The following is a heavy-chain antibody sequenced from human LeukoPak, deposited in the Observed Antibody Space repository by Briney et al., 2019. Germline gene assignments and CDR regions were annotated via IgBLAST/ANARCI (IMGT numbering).Heavy chain of an antibody. CDR2: IKPDSGAT. D-gene: IGHD4/OR15-4a*01. V-gene: IGHV1-2*02. Sequence: ASVKVSCMASGYTFTVHYMHWLRQAPGQGLEWMGWIKPDSGATNFPQNFQGRVTITSDTSINTAYMELRSLTSDDTAMYYCARDHDYGPDYWGQGTLVTVSA. CDR1: GYTFTVHY. CDR3: ARDHDYGPDY. J-gene: IGHJ4*02.